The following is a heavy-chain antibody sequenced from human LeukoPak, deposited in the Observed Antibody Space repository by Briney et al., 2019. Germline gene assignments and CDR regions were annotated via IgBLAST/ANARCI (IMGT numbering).Heavy chain of an antibody. J-gene: IGHJ6*03. CDR3: ARDGAEVTFPYYYYMDV. D-gene: IGHD4-23*01. Sequence: PGGSLRLSCAASGFTFSSYSMNWVRQAPGKGLEWVSSISSSSSYIYYADSVKGRFTISRDNAKNSLYLQMNSLRAEDTAVYYCARDGAEVTFPYYYYMDVWGKGTTVTVSS. V-gene: IGHV3-21*01. CDR1: GFTFSSYS. CDR2: ISSSSSYI.